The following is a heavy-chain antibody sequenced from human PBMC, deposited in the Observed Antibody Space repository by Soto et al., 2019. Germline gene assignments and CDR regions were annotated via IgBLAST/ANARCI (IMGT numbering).Heavy chain of an antibody. D-gene: IGHD6-19*01. CDR3: ARAGGLGAVAVDY. CDR1: GGSISSGGYS. Sequence: SETLSLTCAVSGGSISSGGYSWSWIRQPPGKGLEWIGYIYHSGSTYYNPSLKSRVTISVDSSKNQFSLKLSSVTAADTAVYYCARAGGLGAVAVDYWGQGTLVTVSS. V-gene: IGHV4-30-2*01. J-gene: IGHJ4*02. CDR2: IYHSGST.